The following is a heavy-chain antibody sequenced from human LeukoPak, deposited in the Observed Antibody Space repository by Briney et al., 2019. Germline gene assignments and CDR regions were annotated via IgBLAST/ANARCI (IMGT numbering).Heavy chain of an antibody. CDR1: GSSFSNYA. V-gene: IGHV3-48*04. D-gene: IGHD6-19*01. J-gene: IGHJ4*02. CDR3: ARDLSGGNLDY. Sequence: GRSLRLSCAASGSSFSNYAMHWVRQAPGKGLEWISYITSSGTTIYYADSVKGRFTISRDNAKNSLFLQLNSLRAEDTAVYFCARDLSGGNLDYWGQGALVTVAS. CDR2: ITSSGTTI.